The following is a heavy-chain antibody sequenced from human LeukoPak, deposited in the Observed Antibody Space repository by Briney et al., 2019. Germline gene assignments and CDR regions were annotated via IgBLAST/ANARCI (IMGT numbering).Heavy chain of an antibody. CDR2: ISEGADIT. J-gene: IGHJ4*02. CDR1: GFNCRYYA. D-gene: IGHD2/OR15-2a*01. Sequence: GGSLGLSCAAAGFNCRYYAMTWVRQAPGKGLECVSGISEGADITYYGGSVKGRFTISRDNSKNTLYLQMISLRAEDTAVYYCAKQNSRGFYYWGQGTLVTVSS. CDR3: AKQNSRGFYY. V-gene: IGHV3-23*01.